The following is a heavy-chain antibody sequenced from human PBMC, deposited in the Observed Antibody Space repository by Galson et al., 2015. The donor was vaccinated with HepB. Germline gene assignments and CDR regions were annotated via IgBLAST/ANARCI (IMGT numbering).Heavy chain of an antibody. J-gene: IGHJ4*02. D-gene: IGHD3-10*01. Sequence: SVKVSCKASGYTFTSYAMHWVRQAPGQRLEWMGWINAGNGNTKYSQKFQGRVTITRDTSASTAYMELSSLRSEDTAVYYCARAWSRPMVRGAAPYYFDYWGQGTLVTVSS. CDR2: INAGNGNT. CDR1: GYTFTSYA. V-gene: IGHV1-3*01. CDR3: ARAWSRPMVRGAAPYYFDY.